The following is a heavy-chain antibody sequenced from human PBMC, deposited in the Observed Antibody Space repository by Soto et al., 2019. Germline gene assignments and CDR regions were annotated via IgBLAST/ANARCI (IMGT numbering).Heavy chain of an antibody. J-gene: IGHJ4*02. CDR3: VSSLQY. CDR2: ARNDPRAPTT. V-gene: IGHV3-72*01. Sequence: EMQLVESGGGLVQPGGSLRLSCAASGFTFSDYHMEWVRQAPGKGLEWIGRARNDPRAPTTQHAASVRGRFTTSRDDSKNSLYLQMNSLKTEDTAVYYCVSSLQYWGQGTLVTVSS. CDR1: GFTFSDYH.